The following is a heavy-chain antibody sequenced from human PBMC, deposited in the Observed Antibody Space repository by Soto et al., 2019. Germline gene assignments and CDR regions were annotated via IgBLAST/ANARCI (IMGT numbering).Heavy chain of an antibody. CDR2: ISGSGGST. D-gene: IGHD6-19*01. V-gene: IGHV3-23*01. J-gene: IGHJ4*02. CDR1: GFTFSSYA. CDR3: AKDVSLPYSSGWSPFDY. Sequence: GGSLRLSCAASGFTFSSYAMSWVRQAPGKGLEWVSAISGSGGSTYYADSVKGRFTISRDNSKNTLYLQMNSLRAEDTAVYYCAKDVSLPYSSGWSPFDYWGQGTLVTVSS.